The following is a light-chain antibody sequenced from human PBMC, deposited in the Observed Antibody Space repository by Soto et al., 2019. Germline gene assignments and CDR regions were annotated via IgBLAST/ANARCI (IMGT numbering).Light chain of an antibody. J-gene: IGKJ1*01. V-gene: IGKV3-15*01. Sequence: EIVMTQSPATLSVSPGERATFSCRASQSVSSNLAWYQQKPGQAPRLLIYGASIRATGIPDRFSGSGSGTEFTLTISTLQSEDFAIYYCQHYNNWPPWTFGQGTKVDIK. CDR3: QHYNNWPPWT. CDR2: GAS. CDR1: QSVSSN.